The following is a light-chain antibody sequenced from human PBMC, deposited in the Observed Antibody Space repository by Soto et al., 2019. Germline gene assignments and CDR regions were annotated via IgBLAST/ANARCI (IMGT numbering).Light chain of an antibody. Sequence: QSVLTQPPSVSGAPGQRVTISCTGSSSNIGAAYAVHWYQQLPGTAPKLLIDGNSNRPSGVPDRFSGSTAGTSAYLASTGRQAEYEADYYSKSYDFRISASVFGGGTKL. V-gene: IGLV1-40*01. CDR3: KSYDFRISASV. CDR2: GNS. CDR1: SSNIGAAYA. J-gene: IGLJ3*02.